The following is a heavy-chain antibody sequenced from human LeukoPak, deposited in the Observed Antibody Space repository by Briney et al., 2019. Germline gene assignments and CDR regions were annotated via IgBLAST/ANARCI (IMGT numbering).Heavy chain of an antibody. Sequence: GESLKISCKASGDSFSTYCIAWVRQMPGKGLEWRGVIYAGDSDTRYSPSFQGQVTLSADKSLNTAYVQWSNLKASDTAMYYCVRLRGEPMDGPDFWGQGTLVTVSS. CDR2: IYAGDSDT. J-gene: IGHJ4*02. V-gene: IGHV5-51*01. CDR1: GDSFSTYC. D-gene: IGHD1-14*01. CDR3: VRLRGEPMDGPDF.